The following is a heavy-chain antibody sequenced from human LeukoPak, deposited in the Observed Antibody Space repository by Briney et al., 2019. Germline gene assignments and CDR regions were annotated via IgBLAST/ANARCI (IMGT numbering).Heavy chain of an antibody. CDR1: GGSISSSSYY. V-gene: IGHV4-39*01. CDR3: ARVRYSSGWYDY. CDR2: IYYSGST. D-gene: IGHD6-19*01. J-gene: IGHJ4*02. Sequence: PSETLSLTCTVSGGSISSSSYYWGWIRQPPGKGLEWIGSIYYSGSTYYNPSLKSRVTISVDTSKNQFSLKLSSVTAADTAVYYCARVRYSSGWYDYWGQGTLVTVSS.